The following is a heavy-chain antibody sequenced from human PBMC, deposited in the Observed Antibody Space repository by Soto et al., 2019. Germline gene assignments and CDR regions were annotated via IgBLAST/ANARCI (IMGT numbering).Heavy chain of an antibody. CDR1: GLTSSGIE. CDR3: AGLSVTGGVDV. J-gene: IGHJ6*02. D-gene: IGHD2-21*02. CDR2: ISASGDTV. V-gene: IGHV3-48*03. Sequence: EVRLEESGGGFVQPGGALRLSCVFSGLTSSGIELNWVRQAAGKGLEWLSYISASGDTVDYIDSVRGRFTISRDNAKQSLFLQMSALRVEDTAVYYCAGLSVTGGVDVWGQVTTVTVSS.